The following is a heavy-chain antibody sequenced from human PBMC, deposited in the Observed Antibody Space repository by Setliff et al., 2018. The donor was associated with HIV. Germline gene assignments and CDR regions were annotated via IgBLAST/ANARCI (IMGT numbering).Heavy chain of an antibody. CDR3: ASAGLSSTPYYYYYYMDV. Sequence: ASVKVSCKASGYTFTGYYMQWVRQAPGQGLEWMGWINPNSGGTNYALKFQDRVIMTRDTSISTAYMELSSLRSDDTAVYYCASAGLSSTPYYYYYYMDVWGKGTTVTVSS. CDR2: INPNSGGT. D-gene: IGHD1-1*01. J-gene: IGHJ6*03. V-gene: IGHV1-2*02. CDR1: GYTFTGYY.